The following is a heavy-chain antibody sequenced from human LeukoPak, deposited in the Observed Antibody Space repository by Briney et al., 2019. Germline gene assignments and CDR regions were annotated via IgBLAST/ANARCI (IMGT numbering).Heavy chain of an antibody. CDR1: GGSTTSYY. CDR3: ARHLGYCSSSGCNSWFDP. V-gene: IGHV4-59*08. D-gene: IGHD2-2*03. J-gene: IGHJ5*02. CDR2: IYYSGNT. Sequence: SETLSLTCTVSGGSTTSYYWSWIRQPPGKGLEWIGYIYYSGNTNYNPSLKSRVTISVDTSKNQFSLKLSSVTAADTAVYYCARHLGYCSSSGCNSWFDPWGQGTLVTVSS.